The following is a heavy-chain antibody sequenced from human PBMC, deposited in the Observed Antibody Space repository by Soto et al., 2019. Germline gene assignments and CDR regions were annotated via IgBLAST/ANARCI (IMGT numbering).Heavy chain of an antibody. Sequence: EVQLVESGGGLVQPGGSLRLSCAASGFTFSSYSMNWVRQAPGKGLEWVSYISSSSSTIYYADSVKGRFTISRDNAKNALYLQMNSRIDEATAVYYCARLGLRIKGPASGYWGQGTLVTVSS. CDR2: ISSSSSTI. D-gene: IGHD3-16*01. V-gene: IGHV3-48*02. J-gene: IGHJ4*02. CDR3: ARLGLRIKGPASGY. CDR1: GFTFSSYS.